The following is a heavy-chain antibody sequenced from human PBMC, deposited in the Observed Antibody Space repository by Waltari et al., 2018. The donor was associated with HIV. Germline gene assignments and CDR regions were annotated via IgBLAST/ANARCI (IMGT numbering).Heavy chain of an antibody. CDR3: ARDDYGMDV. CDR2: ISSSSSTI. CDR1: GFTFSSYS. J-gene: IGHJ6*02. Sequence: EVQLVESGGGLVQPGGSLRLSCAASGFTFSSYSMNWVRQAPGKGMEWVSYISSSSSTIYYADSVKGRFTSSGDNAKNALYLQMNSLRAEDTAVYYCARDDYGMDVWGQGTTVTVSS. V-gene: IGHV3-48*04.